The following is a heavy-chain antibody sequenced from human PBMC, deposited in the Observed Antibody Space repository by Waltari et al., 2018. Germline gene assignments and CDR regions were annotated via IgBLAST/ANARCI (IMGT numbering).Heavy chain of an antibody. CDR3: ARERDGYNRDY. D-gene: IGHD5-12*01. V-gene: IGHV4-39*07. CDR2: IYYSGST. J-gene: IGHJ4*02. CDR1: GGSISSSSYY. Sequence: QLQLQESGPGLVKPSETLSLTCTVSGGSISSSSYYWGWIRQPPGKGLEWIGSIYYSGSTYYNPSLKSRVTISVDTSKNQFSLKLSSVTAADTAVYYCARERDGYNRDYWGQGTLVTVSS.